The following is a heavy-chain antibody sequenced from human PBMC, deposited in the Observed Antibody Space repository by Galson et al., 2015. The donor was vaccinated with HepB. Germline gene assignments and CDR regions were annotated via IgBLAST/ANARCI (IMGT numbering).Heavy chain of an antibody. CDR2: INTNTGNP. CDR3: ARLSYYDFWSGYYSFPYYYYYMDV. Sequence: SVKVSCKASGYTFTSYAMNWVRQAPGQGLEWMGWINTNTGNPTYAQGFTGRFVFSLDTSVSTAYLQISSLKAEDTAVYYCARLSYYDFWSGYYSFPYYYYYMDVWGKGTTVTVSS. D-gene: IGHD3-3*01. CDR1: GYTFTSYA. V-gene: IGHV7-4-1*02. J-gene: IGHJ6*03.